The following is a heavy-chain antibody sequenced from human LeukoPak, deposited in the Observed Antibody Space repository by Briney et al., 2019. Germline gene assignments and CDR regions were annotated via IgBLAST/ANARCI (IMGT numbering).Heavy chain of an antibody. CDR3: VRKALGYRLGYGDY. D-gene: IGHD5-12*01. Sequence: GGSLRLSCAASGFTFSTYAMSWVRQAPGKGLEWVSAISANGGSTFYADSVKGRFTVSRDSSKDTLYLQMNSLRAEDTAVYFCVRKALGYRLGYGDYWGQGALVTASS. CDR1: GFTFSTYA. CDR2: ISANGGST. J-gene: IGHJ4*02. V-gene: IGHV3-23*01.